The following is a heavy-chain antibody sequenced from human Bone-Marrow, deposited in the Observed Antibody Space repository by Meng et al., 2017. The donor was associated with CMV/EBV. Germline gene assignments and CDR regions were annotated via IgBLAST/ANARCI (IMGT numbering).Heavy chain of an antibody. CDR3: ATDTGTVNFFNSFDP. CDR1: GYTFTELS. Sequence: QVQLVQSGAEVGKPGAATQVSCKTTGYTFTELSMHWVRQAPGKGLEWMGGFDPEDGETIYAQKFQGRVTMTEDTSTDTAYMALSSLRSEDTAVYYCATDTGTVNFFNSFDPWGQGTLVTVSS. J-gene: IGHJ5*02. V-gene: IGHV1-24*01. D-gene: IGHD1-1*01. CDR2: FDPEDGET.